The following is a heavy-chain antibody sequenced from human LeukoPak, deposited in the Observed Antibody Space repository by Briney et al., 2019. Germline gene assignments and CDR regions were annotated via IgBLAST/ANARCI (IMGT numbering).Heavy chain of an antibody. D-gene: IGHD3-22*01. CDR3: ARDLRDSSGYPYYYYYGMDV. J-gene: IGHJ6*02. V-gene: IGHV3-33*08. CDR1: GFTFSSYG. CDR2: IWYDGSNK. Sequence: GGSLRLSCAASGFTFSSYGMHWVRQAPGKGLEWVAVIWYDGSNKYYADSVKGRFTISRDNSKNTLYLHMNSLRAEDTAVYYCARDLRDSSGYPYYYYYGMDVWGQGTTVTVSS.